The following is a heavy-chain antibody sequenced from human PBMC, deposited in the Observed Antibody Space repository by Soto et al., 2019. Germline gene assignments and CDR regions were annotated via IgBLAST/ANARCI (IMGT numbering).Heavy chain of an antibody. CDR2: INHSGST. D-gene: IGHD3-9*01. V-gene: IGHV4-34*01. CDR1: VGSVSGYY. CDR3: ARGYFDWQFDY. J-gene: IGHJ4*02. Sequence: SEPLSLPCAVYVGSVSGYYWSWIRQPPGKGLEWIGEINHSGSTNYNPSLKSRVTISVDTSKNQFSLKLSSVTAADTAVYYCARGYFDWQFDYWGQGTLVTVSS.